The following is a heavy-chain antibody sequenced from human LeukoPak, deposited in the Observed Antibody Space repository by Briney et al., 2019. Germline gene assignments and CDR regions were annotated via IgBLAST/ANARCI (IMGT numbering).Heavy chain of an antibody. D-gene: IGHD5-18*01. J-gene: IGHJ6*02. V-gene: IGHV3-30*19. Sequence: GGSLRLSCATSGFTFSSYGMHWVRQAPGKGLEWVAVISYDGSNKYYADSVKGRFTISRDNSKNTLYLQMNSLRAEDTAVYYCARDYDDTAMGTYYYYGMDVWGQGTTVTVSS. CDR3: ARDYDDTAMGTYYYYGMDV. CDR1: GFTFSSYG. CDR2: ISYDGSNK.